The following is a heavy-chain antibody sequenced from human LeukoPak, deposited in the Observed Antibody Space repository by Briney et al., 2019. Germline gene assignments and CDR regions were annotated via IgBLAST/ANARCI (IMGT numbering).Heavy chain of an antibody. CDR3: ARAPNQYGSGRSWFDP. D-gene: IGHD3-10*01. J-gene: IGHJ5*02. CDR2: IYYTGST. V-gene: IGHV4-34*01. CDR1: GGSFSGYY. Sequence: SETLSLTCAVYGGSFSGYYWSWIRQPPGKGLEWIGSIYYTGSTYYNPSLKSRVTISADTSKNHFSLKLTSVTAADTAVYYCARAPNQYGSGRSWFDPRGQGTLVTVSS.